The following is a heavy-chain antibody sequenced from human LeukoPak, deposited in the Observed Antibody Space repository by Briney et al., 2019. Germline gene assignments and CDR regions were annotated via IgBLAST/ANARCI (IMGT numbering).Heavy chain of an antibody. V-gene: IGHV3-30*02. CDR2: IRYDGSNK. J-gene: IGHJ4*02. CDR1: GLTFRSYA. D-gene: IGHD3-3*01. CDR3: AKDRVKGIFGVVMGY. Sequence: GGSLRLSCAASGLTFRSYAMSWVRQAPGKGLEWVAFIRYDGSNKYYADSVKGRFTISRDNSKNTLYLQMNSLRAEDTAVYYCAKDRVKGIFGVVMGYWGQGTLVTVSS.